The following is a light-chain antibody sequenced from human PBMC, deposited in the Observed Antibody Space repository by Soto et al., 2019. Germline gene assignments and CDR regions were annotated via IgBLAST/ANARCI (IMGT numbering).Light chain of an antibody. V-gene: IGLV2-23*03. J-gene: IGLJ3*02. CDR1: SSDVGSYNL. Sequence: QSALTQPASVSGSPGQSITISCTGISSDVGSYNLVSWYQQHPGKAPQLMIYEGIKRPSGVSDRFSASESGNTASLTISGLQAEDEADYYCCSHAGGNTFDWMFGGGTQLTVL. CDR3: CSHAGGNTFDWM. CDR2: EGI.